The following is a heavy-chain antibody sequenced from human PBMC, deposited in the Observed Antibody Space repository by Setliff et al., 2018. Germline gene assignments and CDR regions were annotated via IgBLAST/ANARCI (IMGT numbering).Heavy chain of an antibody. Sequence: GESLKISCKGSGYSFTSDWIGWVRQMPGKGLEWMGIIYPGDSDTRYSPSFQGQVTISADKSINTAYLHLSSLKASDTAMYYCAREHVSGHSEYWGQGTLVTVSS. J-gene: IGHJ4*02. CDR3: AREHVSGHSEY. V-gene: IGHV5-51*01. CDR2: IYPGDSDT. CDR1: GYSFTSDW. D-gene: IGHD1-26*01.